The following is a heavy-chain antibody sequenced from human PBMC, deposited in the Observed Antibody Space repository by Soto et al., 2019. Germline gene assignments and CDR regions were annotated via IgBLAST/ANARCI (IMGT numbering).Heavy chain of an antibody. Sequence: GGSMRLSCVASGFLFTDYAMSWVRQGPGKGLEWVAGISFSGDNTNYADSVKGHFITSRDNSKNTLYLLMNRLTTEDIAIYYCAKIALVGSFGFELARDYWGQGILVTVSS. J-gene: IGHJ4*02. CDR1: GFLFTDYA. V-gene: IGHV3-23*01. CDR3: AKIALVGSFGFELARDY. CDR2: ISFSGDNT. D-gene: IGHD2-8*02.